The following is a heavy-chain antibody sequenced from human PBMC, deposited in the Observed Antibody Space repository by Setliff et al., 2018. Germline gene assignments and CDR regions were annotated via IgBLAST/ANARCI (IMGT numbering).Heavy chain of an antibody. J-gene: IGHJ6*03. CDR1: GYTFTTYA. CDR2: INTNTGNP. V-gene: IGHV7-4-1*02. CDR3: ARASRFGTTAYRGSYYMDV. Sequence: ASVKVSCKASGYTFTTYAISWMRQAPGQGLEWMGWINTNTGNPSYAQGFTGRFVFSLDTSVSTAYLQISSLKAEDTAVYYCARASRFGTTAYRGSYYMDVWGKGTTVTVSS. D-gene: IGHD3-10*01.